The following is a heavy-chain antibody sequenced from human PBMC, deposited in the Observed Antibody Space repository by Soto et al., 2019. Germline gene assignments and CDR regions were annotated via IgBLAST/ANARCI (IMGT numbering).Heavy chain of an antibody. CDR3: AKDGYYDLDMDV. V-gene: IGHV3-23*01. J-gene: IGHJ6*02. CDR2: SSGSGGST. CDR1: GFPFSSYA. Sequence: EWYLRLSRVGSGFPFSSYAMSWVRQTPGKGLEWVSASSGSGGSTYYANSVKGRFTISRDNSKNTLYLQLNSLRAEDTAVYYCAKDGYYDLDMDVWGQGTTVTVSS.